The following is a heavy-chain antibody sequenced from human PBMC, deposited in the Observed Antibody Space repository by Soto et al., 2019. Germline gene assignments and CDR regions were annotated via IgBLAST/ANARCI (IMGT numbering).Heavy chain of an antibody. J-gene: IGHJ4*02. CDR2: IIPILGIA. D-gene: IGHD1-26*01. CDR1: GGTFSSYA. CDR3: ASFSIPPSRIVGATLPDY. Sequence: ASVKVSCKASGGTFSSYAISWVRQAPGQGLEWMGRIIPILGIANYAQKFQGRVTITADKSTSTAYMELSSLRSEDTAVYYCASFSIPPSRIVGATLPDYWGQGTLVTVSS. V-gene: IGHV1-69*04.